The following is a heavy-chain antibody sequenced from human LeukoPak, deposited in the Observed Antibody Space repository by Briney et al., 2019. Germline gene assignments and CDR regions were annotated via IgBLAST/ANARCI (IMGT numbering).Heavy chain of an antibody. CDR3: ARDSYMNS. CDR1: GFSFNNHY. Sequence: GGSLRLSCADSGFSFNNHYMSWVRQAPGKGLEWVSVIFNGGNTYYSDSVKGRFTISRDNSKNTLYLQMNSLRAEDTAVYYCARDSYMNSWGQGTLLTVSS. CDR2: IFNGGNT. J-gene: IGHJ4*02. V-gene: IGHV3-53*01. D-gene: IGHD5-18*01.